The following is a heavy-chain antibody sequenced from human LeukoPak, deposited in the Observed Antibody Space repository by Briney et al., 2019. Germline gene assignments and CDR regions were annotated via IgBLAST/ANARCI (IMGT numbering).Heavy chain of an antibody. V-gene: IGHV3-20*04. J-gene: IGHJ4*02. CDR2: INWSGGST. CDR3: ARDSIGSFLIGGFNY. CDR1: GFTFDDYG. D-gene: IGHD1-26*01. Sequence: RPGGSLRLSCAASGFTFDDYGMSWVRQAPGKGLEWVSGINWSGGSTGYAVSVKGRFTISRDNAKNSLYLQMNSLRAEDRAFYYCARDSIGSFLIGGFNYWGQGALVTVSS.